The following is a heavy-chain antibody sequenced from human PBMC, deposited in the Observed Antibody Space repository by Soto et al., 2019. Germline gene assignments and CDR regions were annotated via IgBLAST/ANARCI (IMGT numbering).Heavy chain of an antibody. Sequence: GASVKVSCKASGYTFTGYYMHWVRQAPGQGLEWMGWINPNSGGTKYAQKFQGRVTMTRDTSISTAYMELSRLRSDDTAVYYCASGYSSSWYSWFDPWGQGTLVTVSS. CDR3: ASGYSSSWYSWFDP. CDR1: GYTFTGYY. CDR2: INPNSGGT. D-gene: IGHD6-13*01. V-gene: IGHV1-2*02. J-gene: IGHJ5*02.